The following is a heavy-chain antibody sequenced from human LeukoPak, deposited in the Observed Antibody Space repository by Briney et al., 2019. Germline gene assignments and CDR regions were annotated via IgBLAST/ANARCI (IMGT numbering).Heavy chain of an antibody. V-gene: IGHV3-48*01. CDR1: GFTFSSYS. Sequence: PGGSLRLSCAASGFTFSSYSMNWVRQAPGKGPEWVSYISSSGSSMYYADSVKGRFTISRDNAKNSLFLQMNSLRAEDTAVYYCARHGSSWPYYFDYWGQGTLVAVSS. J-gene: IGHJ4*02. CDR3: ARHGSSWPYYFDY. D-gene: IGHD6-13*01. CDR2: ISSSGSSM.